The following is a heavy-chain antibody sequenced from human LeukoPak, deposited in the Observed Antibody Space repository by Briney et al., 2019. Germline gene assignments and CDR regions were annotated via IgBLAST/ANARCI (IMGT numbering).Heavy chain of an antibody. V-gene: IGHV4-34*01. D-gene: IGHD3-10*01. CDR3: ARGLYGSGSPRDY. J-gene: IGHJ4*02. CDR1: GGSFSGYY. CDR2: INHSGST. Sequence: SETLSLTCAVYGGSFSGYYWSWIRQPPGKGLGWIGEINHSGSTNYNPSLKSRVTISVDTSKNQFSLKLSSVTAADTAVYYCARGLYGSGSPRDYWGQGTLVTVSS.